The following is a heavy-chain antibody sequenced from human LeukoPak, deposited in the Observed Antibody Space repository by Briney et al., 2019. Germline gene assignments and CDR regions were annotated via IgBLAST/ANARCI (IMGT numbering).Heavy chain of an antibody. J-gene: IGHJ6*03. Sequence: GGSLRLSCAASGFTFSSYGMHWVRQAPGKGLEWVAVISYDGSNKYYADSVKGRFTISRDNSKNTLYLQMNSLRAEDTAVYYCAKDIRQWLVPYYMDVWGKGTTVTVSS. V-gene: IGHV3-30*18. CDR1: GFTFSSYG. CDR3: AKDIRQWLVPYYMDV. D-gene: IGHD6-19*01. CDR2: ISYDGSNK.